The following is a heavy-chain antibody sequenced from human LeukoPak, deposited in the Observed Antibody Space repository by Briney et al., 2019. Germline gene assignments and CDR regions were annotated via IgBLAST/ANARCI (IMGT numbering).Heavy chain of an antibody. V-gene: IGHV4-59*01. Sequence: SETLSLTCTVSGGSISSYYWSWIRQPPGKRLEWIGYIYYSGSTNYNPSLKSRVTISVDTSKNQFSLKLKSVTAADTAVYYCARDRGAAWWYFDLWGRGTLVTVSS. CDR2: IYYSGST. CDR1: GGSISSYY. CDR3: ARDRGAAWWYFDL. D-gene: IGHD3-10*01. J-gene: IGHJ2*01.